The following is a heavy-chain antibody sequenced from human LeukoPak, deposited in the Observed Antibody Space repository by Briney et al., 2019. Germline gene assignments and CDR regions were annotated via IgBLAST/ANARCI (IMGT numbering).Heavy chain of an antibody. Sequence: PGGSLRLSCAASRFTFSNYSMNWVRQAPGKGLEWVSYISSSSPIYYADSVKGRFTISRDNAKNSLYLQMSNLRAEDTAVYFCARGGGLDVWGQGATVTVSS. CDR2: ISSSSPI. CDR3: ARGGGLDV. V-gene: IGHV3-48*04. J-gene: IGHJ6*02. D-gene: IGHD3-16*01. CDR1: RFTFSNYS.